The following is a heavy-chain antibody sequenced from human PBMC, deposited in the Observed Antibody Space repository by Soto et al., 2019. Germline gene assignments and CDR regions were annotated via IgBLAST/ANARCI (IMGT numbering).Heavy chain of an antibody. CDR2: IYYSGNT. Sequence: SGKASGGTFSSYAISWVRQAPGQGLEWIGSIYYSGNTNYNPSLKSRVTISVDTSKNQFSLKLSSVTAADTAVYYCARLDGIERLDYWGQGTLVTVSS. D-gene: IGHD1-26*01. J-gene: IGHJ4*02. CDR1: GGTFSSYAIS. V-gene: IGHV4-39*01. CDR3: ARLDGIERLDY.